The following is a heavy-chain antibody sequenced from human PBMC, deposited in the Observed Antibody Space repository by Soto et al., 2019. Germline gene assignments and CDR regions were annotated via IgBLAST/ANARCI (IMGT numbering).Heavy chain of an antibody. CDR2: IYYSGST. V-gene: IGHV4-31*03. J-gene: IGHJ6*02. CDR3: ARGNWNHYYYYGMDV. D-gene: IGHD1-1*01. CDR1: GGSISSGGYY. Sequence: QVQLQESGPGLVKPSQTLSLTCTVSGGSISSGGYYWSWIRQHPGKGLEWIGYIYYSGSTYYNPSRKCRVTISVDTSKNQFSMKLSSVTAADTAVYYCARGNWNHYYYYGMDVWGQGTTVTVSS.